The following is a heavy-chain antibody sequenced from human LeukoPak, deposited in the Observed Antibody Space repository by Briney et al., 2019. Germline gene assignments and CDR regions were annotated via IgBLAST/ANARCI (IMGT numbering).Heavy chain of an antibody. CDR2: ISWNSGSI. J-gene: IGHJ5*02. V-gene: IGHV3-9*01. CDR3: AITGTSRSNWFDP. CDR1: GFTFDDYA. Sequence: PGGSLRLSCAASGFTFDDYAMHWVRRAPGKGLEWVSGISWNSGSIGYADSVKGRFTISRDNAKNSLYLQMNSLRAEDTALYYCAITGTSRSNWFDPWGQGTLVTVSS. D-gene: IGHD1-7*01.